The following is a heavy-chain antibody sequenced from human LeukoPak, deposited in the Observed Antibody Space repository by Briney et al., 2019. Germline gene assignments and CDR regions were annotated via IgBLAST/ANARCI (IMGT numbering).Heavy chain of an antibody. D-gene: IGHD2-2*01. CDR1: GFIFSTYG. J-gene: IGHJ4*01. V-gene: IGHV3-30*02. Sequence: GGSLRLSCAASGFIFSTYGMHWVRQAPGKGLEWVAFIQFDGNDKFYADSVKGRFTISRDNSKNTLYLQMNSLRPEDTSVYYCAKDQQLQPFHYWGHGTLVTVYS. CDR3: AKDQQLQPFHY. CDR2: IQFDGNDK.